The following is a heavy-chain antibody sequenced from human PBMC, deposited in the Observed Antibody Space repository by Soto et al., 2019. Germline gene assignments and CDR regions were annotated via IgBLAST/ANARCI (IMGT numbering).Heavy chain of an antibody. Sequence: ASVKVSCKASGYTLTSYSMHWGRQAPRPKLEGGGRINAGNGNTKYSQKFQGRVTITRDTSASTAYMELSSLRSEDTAVYYCAREGPQHYDFWSGYPYYYYGMDVWGQGTTVTVSS. D-gene: IGHD3-3*01. CDR3: AREGPQHYDFWSGYPYYYYGMDV. J-gene: IGHJ6*02. CDR2: INAGNGNT. CDR1: GYTLTSYS. V-gene: IGHV1-3*01.